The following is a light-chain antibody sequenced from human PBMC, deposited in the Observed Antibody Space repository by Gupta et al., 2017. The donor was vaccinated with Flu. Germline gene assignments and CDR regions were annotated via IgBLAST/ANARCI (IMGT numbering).Light chain of an antibody. CDR3: QQYNVYPLT. J-gene: IGKJ5*01. CDR2: GAS. V-gene: IGKV1-16*01. Sequence: ARFHQAPGKAPKSLISGASNLQSGVPSRFSGRRTGTDFSLTIRGLQPEDFATYYCQQYNVYPLTFGQGTRL.